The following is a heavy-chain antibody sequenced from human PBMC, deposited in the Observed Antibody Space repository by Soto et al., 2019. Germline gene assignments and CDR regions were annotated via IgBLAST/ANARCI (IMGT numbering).Heavy chain of an antibody. J-gene: IGHJ6*03. D-gene: IGHD3-10*01. V-gene: IGHV4-39*01. CDR3: ATLSIGDMVRGVISAQKNDHYYYYMDV. CDR1: GGSISSSSYY. CDR2: IYYSGST. Sequence: SETLSLTCTVSGGSISSSSYYWGWIRQPPGKGLEWIGSIYYSGSTYYNPSLKSRVTISVDTSKNQFSLKLSSVTAADTAVYYCATLSIGDMVRGVISAQKNDHYYYYMDVWGKGTTVTVSS.